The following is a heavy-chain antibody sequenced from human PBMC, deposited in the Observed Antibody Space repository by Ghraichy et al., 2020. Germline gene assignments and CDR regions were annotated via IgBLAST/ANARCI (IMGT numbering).Heavy chain of an antibody. D-gene: IGHD4-17*01. CDR1: GFTFSTYW. CDR3: AKIDGYGSAFDY. CDR2: IKRDGSVK. Sequence: GGSLRHSCAASGFTFSTYWMSWVRQAPGKGLEWVANIKRDGSVKHYVDSVKGRFTISRDNAQNSLYLQMNSLRVEDTAVYYCAKIDGYGSAFDYWGQGTLITVSP. V-gene: IGHV3-7*01. J-gene: IGHJ4*02.